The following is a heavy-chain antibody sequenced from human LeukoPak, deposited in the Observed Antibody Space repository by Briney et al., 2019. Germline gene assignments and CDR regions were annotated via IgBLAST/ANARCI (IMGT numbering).Heavy chain of an antibody. V-gene: IGHV1-69*04. Sequence: GASVKVSCKASGGTFSSYAISWVRQAPGQGLEWMGRIIPILGIANYAQKFQGRVTITADKSTSTAYMELSSLRSEDTAVYYCARDLLCSSTSCYSSWGQGTLVTVSS. CDR3: ARDLLCSSTSCYSS. CDR1: GGTFSSYA. CDR2: IIPILGIA. D-gene: IGHD2-2*01. J-gene: IGHJ4*02.